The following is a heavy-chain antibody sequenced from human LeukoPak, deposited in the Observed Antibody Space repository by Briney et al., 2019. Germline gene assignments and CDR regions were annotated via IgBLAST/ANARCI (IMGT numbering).Heavy chain of an antibody. D-gene: IGHD1-1*01. Sequence: SETLSLTCTVSGGSISMSGYYWGWIRQPPGKGLEWIGSISYSGSTYYNPSLKSRVTVSRDTSKNQFSLKLSSVTAADTAVYYCANHNGDQYYYGMDVWGQGTTVTVSS. CDR2: ISYSGST. CDR3: ANHNGDQYYYGMDV. V-gene: IGHV4-39*01. CDR1: GGSISMSGYY. J-gene: IGHJ6*02.